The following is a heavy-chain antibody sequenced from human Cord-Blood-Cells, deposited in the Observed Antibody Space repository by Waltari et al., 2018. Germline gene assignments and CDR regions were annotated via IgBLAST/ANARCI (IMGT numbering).Heavy chain of an antibody. Sequence: EVQLVESGGGLVQPGGSLRLSCAASGFTFSSYWMSLVRQAPGKGLEWVANIKQDGSEKYYVDSVKGRFTISRDNAKNSLYLQMNSLRAEDTAVYYCASSAPYYDFWSGQSAFDTWGQGTMVTVSS. CDR2: IKQDGSEK. V-gene: IGHV3-7*01. CDR3: ASSAPYYDFWSGQSAFDT. J-gene: IGHJ3*02. D-gene: IGHD3-3*01. CDR1: GFTFSSYW.